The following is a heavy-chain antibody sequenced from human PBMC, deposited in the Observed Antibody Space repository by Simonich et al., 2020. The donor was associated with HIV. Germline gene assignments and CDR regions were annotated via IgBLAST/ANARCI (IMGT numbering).Heavy chain of an antibody. Sequence: QVQLQQWGAGLLKPSETLSLTCAVYGGSFSGYYWSWIRQPPGKGLEWIGEINHSGSIHYNPSLKSRVTISLDSSKNQFSLKLGSVTAADTAVYYCARRGSVSSGSPRYFDSWGHGTLVTVSS. CDR2: INHSGSI. D-gene: IGHD3-10*01. CDR3: ARRGSVSSGSPRYFDS. V-gene: IGHV4-34*01. CDR1: GGSFSGYY. J-gene: IGHJ4*01.